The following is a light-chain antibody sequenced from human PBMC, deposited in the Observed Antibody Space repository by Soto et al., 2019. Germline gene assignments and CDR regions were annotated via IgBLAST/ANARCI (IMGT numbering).Light chain of an antibody. V-gene: IGLV1-44*01. J-gene: IGLJ3*02. Sequence: QSVLTQPPSASGTPGQRVTISCSGTSSNIGSNTVNWYRQIPGTAPQLVIYSNDQRPSGVPDRFSASKSGTSASLAISGLQSEDEADYYCAAWNESPKGWVFGGGTKLTVL. CDR2: SND. CDR1: SSNIGSNT. CDR3: AAWNESPKGWV.